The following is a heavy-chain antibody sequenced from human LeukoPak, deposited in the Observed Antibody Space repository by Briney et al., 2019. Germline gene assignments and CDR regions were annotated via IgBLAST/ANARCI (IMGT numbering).Heavy chain of an antibody. D-gene: IGHD6-19*01. CDR3: AKDQVGYSSGWYGGKVDY. CDR1: GFTFSSYA. CDR2: ISGSGGST. J-gene: IGHJ4*02. V-gene: IGHV3-23*01. Sequence: PGGSLRLSCAASGFTFSSYAMSWVRQAPGKGLEWVSAISGSGGSTYYADSVKGRFTISRDNSKNTLYLQMNSLRAEDTAVYYCAKDQVGYSSGWYGGKVDYWGQGTLVTVSS.